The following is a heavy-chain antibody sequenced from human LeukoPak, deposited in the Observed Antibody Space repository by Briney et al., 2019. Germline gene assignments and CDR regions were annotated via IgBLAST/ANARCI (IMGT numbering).Heavy chain of an antibody. CDR2: IYYSGST. CDR1: GGSISSSSYY. Sequence: PSETLSLTCTVSGGSISSSSYYWGWIRQPPGKGLEWIGSIYYSGSTYYNPSLKSRVTISVDTSKNQFSLKLSSVTAADTAVYYCARSSSSDRTLSHWGQGTTVTVSS. V-gene: IGHV4-39*07. CDR3: ARSSSSDRTLSH. J-gene: IGHJ3*01. D-gene: IGHD6-6*01.